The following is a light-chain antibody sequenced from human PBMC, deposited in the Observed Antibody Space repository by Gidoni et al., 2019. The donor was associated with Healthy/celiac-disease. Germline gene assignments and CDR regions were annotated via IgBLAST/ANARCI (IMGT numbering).Light chain of an antibody. Sequence: IVITQSPATLSVSPGERATLSCRASQSVRSNLAWYQQKPGQAPRLLIYGASTRATGIPARFSGNGSGTEFTLTISSLQSEDVAVYYCQQYNNWPPWTFGQGTKVEIK. CDR2: GAS. CDR1: QSVRSN. CDR3: QQYNNWPPWT. V-gene: IGKV3-15*01. J-gene: IGKJ1*01.